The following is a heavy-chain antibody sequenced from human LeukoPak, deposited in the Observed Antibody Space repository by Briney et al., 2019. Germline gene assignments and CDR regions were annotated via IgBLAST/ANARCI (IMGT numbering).Heavy chain of an antibody. CDR1: RFTFSSYG. Sequence: GGSLRLSCSTSRFTFSSYGMSWVRQAPGKGLEWVSSISQSGGDGYYADSVKGRFTISRDNSKSTLYLQMNSLRAEDTAVYYCAELGITMIGGVWGKGTTVTISS. D-gene: IGHD3-10*02. CDR2: ISQSGGDG. J-gene: IGHJ6*04. CDR3: AELGITMIGGV. V-gene: IGHV3-23*01.